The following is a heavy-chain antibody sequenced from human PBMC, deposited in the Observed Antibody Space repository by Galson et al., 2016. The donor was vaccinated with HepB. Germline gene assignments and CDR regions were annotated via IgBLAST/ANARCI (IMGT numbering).Heavy chain of an antibody. CDR3: AGAGVYGFWGGYGAFDL. CDR2: IYPGDSDT. CDR1: GYPFTNYW. J-gene: IGHJ3*01. Sequence: QSGAEVKKPGESLKISCRGSGYPFTNYWIGWVRQMPGKGLEWMGIIYPGDSDTRYNPSFQGQVTMSADKSMSTAYLQWSSLKASDTALYYCAGAGVYGFWGGYGAFDLWGPGTLVTVTS. V-gene: IGHV5-51*01. D-gene: IGHD3-3*01.